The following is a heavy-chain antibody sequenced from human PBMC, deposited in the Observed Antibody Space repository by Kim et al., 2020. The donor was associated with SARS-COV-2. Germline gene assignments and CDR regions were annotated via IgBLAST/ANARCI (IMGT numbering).Heavy chain of an antibody. CDR2: ISGSGTNT. CDR3: AKGILAAGTFHYYYYGMGV. V-gene: IGHV3-23*01. D-gene: IGHD6-13*01. J-gene: IGHJ6*02. CDR1: GFTFSNYA. Sequence: GGSLRLSCAASGFTFSNYAMSWVRQAPGKGLEWVSSISGSGTNTYYADSVKGRFTISRDNSRNTLYLHMNSLRAEDTAVYYCAKGILAAGTFHYYYYGMGVWGRGTTVTVSS.